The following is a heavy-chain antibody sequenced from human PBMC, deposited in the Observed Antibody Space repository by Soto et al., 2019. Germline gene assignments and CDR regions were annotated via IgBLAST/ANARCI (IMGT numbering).Heavy chain of an antibody. CDR1: GVSINSSHW. J-gene: IGHJ4*02. CDR3: AALHFWSGPWTHTRLYY. V-gene: IGHV4-4*02. CDR2: ISHSGST. D-gene: IGHD3-3*02. Sequence: QVQLQESGPGLVKPSGTLSLTCAVSGVSINSSHWWNWVRQPPGKGLEWIGQISHSGSTNYNPSLTSRVTISVDKSKNHFSLKLTSVTAADTAVYYCAALHFWSGPWTHTRLYYWGQGTLVTVSS.